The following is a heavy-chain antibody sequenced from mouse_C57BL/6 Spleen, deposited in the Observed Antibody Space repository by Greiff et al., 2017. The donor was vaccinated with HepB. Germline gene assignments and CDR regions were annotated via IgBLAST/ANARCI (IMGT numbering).Heavy chain of an antibody. CDR3: ARSRSTMVDYYAMDY. Sequence: EVQRVESGGGLVKPGGSLKLSCAASGFTFSDYGMHWVRQAPEKGLEWVAYISSGSSTIYYADTVKGRFTISRDNAKNTLFLQMTSLRSEDTAMYYCARSRSTMVDYYAMDYWGQGTSVTVSS. CDR1: GFTFSDYG. D-gene: IGHD2-1*01. J-gene: IGHJ4*01. CDR2: ISSGSSTI. V-gene: IGHV5-17*01.